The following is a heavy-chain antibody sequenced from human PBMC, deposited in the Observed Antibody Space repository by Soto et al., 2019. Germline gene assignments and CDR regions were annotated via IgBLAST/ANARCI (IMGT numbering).Heavy chain of an antibody. CDR3: ARDSIAARGTDY. J-gene: IGHJ4*02. D-gene: IGHD6-13*01. CDR2: IIPIFGTT. V-gene: IGHV1-69*01. Sequence: QVQLVQSGAEVKKPGSSVKVSCKASGGTFSSYTLAWVRQAPGQGLEWMGEIIPIFGTTNYVQKFQGSVTITAAVSTNTAYMELSSLRFEDTAMYYCARDSIAARGTDYWGQGTRVTVSS. CDR1: GGTFSSYT.